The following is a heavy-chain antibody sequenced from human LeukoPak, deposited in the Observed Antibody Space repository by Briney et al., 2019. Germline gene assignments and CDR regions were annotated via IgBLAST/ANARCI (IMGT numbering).Heavy chain of an antibody. Sequence: ASVQVSCKASGYTFSSYGISWVRQAPGQGLQWMGWINTYSGTTDYAHNLQDRVTLTAHASTSTAYMELRSLRSEDTAVYYCARDNSSSCRENWGQGTLVTVSS. CDR1: GYTFSSYG. V-gene: IGHV1-18*04. CDR3: ARDNSSSCREN. D-gene: IGHD2-2*01. CDR2: INTYSGTT. J-gene: IGHJ4*02.